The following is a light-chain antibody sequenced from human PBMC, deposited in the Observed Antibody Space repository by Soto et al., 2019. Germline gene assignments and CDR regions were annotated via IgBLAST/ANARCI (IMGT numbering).Light chain of an antibody. CDR2: DAS. CDR1: QSVSNS. Sequence: EIVLTQSPATLSLSPGERATLSCRASQSVSNSLAWYQHKPGQPPRLLIFDASIRATDTPDRFSGSGSGTDFTLTIISLEPEDFAVYYGQQRSHWPPYTFGQETKLESK. CDR3: QQRSHWPPYT. V-gene: IGKV3-11*01. J-gene: IGKJ2*01.